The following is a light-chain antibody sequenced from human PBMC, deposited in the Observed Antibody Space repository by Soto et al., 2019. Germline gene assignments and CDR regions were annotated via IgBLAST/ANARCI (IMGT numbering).Light chain of an antibody. CDR3: ETLDTNVVV. V-gene: IGLV4-60*02. Sequence: LVLTQSSSASASLGSSFKLTCTLSSEHSTYIIAWHQQQPGKATRYLMKLEGSGSYNKGSGIPDRFSGSSSGADRYLTISNLQFEDEADYYCETLDTNVVVFGGGTKLTVL. J-gene: IGLJ2*01. CDR1: SEHSTYI. CDR2: LEGSGSY.